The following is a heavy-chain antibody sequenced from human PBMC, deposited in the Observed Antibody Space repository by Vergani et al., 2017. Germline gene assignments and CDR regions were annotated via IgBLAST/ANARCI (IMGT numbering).Heavy chain of an antibody. J-gene: IGHJ4*02. Sequence: VQLVESGGGLVQPGGSLRLSCAASGFIFSDYNMNWVRQAPGKGLEWVSYISPSSTTIYYADSVKGRFTSSRDNARNTLYLQMNSLRAEDTAVYYCAREDGYIWSYWGQGTLVTVSS. D-gene: IGHD5-24*01. CDR3: AREDGYIWSY. V-gene: IGHV3-48*01. CDR1: GFIFSDYN. CDR2: ISPSSTTI.